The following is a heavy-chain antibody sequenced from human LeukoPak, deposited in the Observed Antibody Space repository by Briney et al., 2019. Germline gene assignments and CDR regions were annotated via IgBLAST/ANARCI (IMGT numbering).Heavy chain of an antibody. CDR1: GFSFSSYA. D-gene: IGHD4-11*01. CDR2: ASYDGSNK. Sequence: GGSLRLSCAASGFSFSSYALHWVRQAPGKGLEWVAVASYDGSNKYYADSVKGRFTISRDNSKNTLYLQMNSLRAEDTALYYCATTQGIYSTPCFFDYWGQGTLVTVSS. V-gene: IGHV3-30-3*01. J-gene: IGHJ4*02. CDR3: ATTQGIYSTPCFFDY.